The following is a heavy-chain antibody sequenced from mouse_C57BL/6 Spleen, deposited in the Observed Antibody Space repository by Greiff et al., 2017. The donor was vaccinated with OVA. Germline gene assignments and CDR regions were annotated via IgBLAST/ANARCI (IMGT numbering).Heavy chain of an antibody. CDR1: GYSFTGYY. CDR3: ARLMGRRAMDD. V-gene: IGHV1-42*01. Sequence: EVQLQQSGPELVKPGASVKISCKASGYSFTGYYMNWVKQSPEKSLEWIGEINPSTGGTTYNQKFKAKATLTVDKSSSTAYMQLKSLTSEDSAVYYCARLMGRRAMDDWGQGTSVTVSS. CDR2: INPSTGGT. D-gene: IGHD4-1*01. J-gene: IGHJ4*01.